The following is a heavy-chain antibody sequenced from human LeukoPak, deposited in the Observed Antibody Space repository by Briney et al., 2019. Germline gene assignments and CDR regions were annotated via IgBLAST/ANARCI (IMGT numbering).Heavy chain of an antibody. V-gene: IGHV4-34*01. D-gene: IGHD4-17*01. CDR3: ARGTPDYGGNSRRQKTFDY. CDR2: INHSGST. CDR1: GGSFSGYY. Sequence: SETLSLTCAVYGGSFSGYYWSWIRQPPGKGLEWIGEINHSGSTNYNPSLKSRVTISVDTSKNQFSLKLSSVTAADTAVYYCARGTPDYGGNSRRQKTFDYWGQGTLVTVSS. J-gene: IGHJ4*02.